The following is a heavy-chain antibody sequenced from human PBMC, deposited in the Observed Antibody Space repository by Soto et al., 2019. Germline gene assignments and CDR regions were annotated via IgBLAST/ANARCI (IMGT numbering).Heavy chain of an antibody. D-gene: IGHD2-15*01. V-gene: IGHV3-43*01. CDR3: AKEGWHQNYYYGMDV. J-gene: IGHJ6*02. CDR2: ISWDGGST. Sequence: EVQLVESGGVVVQPGGSLRLSCAASGFTFDDYTMHWVRQAPGKGLEWVSLISWDGGSTYYADSVKGRFTISRDNSKNPLYLQMNSLRTEDTALYYCAKEGWHQNYYYGMDVWGQGTTVTVSS. CDR1: GFTFDDYT.